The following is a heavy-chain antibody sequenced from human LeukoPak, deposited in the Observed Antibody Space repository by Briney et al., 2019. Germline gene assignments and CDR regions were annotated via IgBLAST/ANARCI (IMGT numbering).Heavy chain of an antibody. CDR2: ISYDGSNK. D-gene: IGHD1-26*01. V-gene: IGHV3-30*18. J-gene: IGHJ4*02. Sequence: PGGSLRLSCAASGFTFSSYGMHWVRQAPGKGLEWVAVISYDGSNKYYADSVKGRFTISRDNSKNTLYLQMNSLRAEDTAVYYCAKAPRPWVGGATGSRYYFDYWGQGTQVTVSS. CDR3: AKAPRPWVGGATGSRYYFDY. CDR1: GFTFSSYG.